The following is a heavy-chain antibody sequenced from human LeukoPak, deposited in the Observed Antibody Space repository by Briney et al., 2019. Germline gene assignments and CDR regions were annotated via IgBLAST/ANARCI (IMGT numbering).Heavy chain of an antibody. Sequence: SETLSLTCTVSGGSISSSSYYCGWIRQPPGKGLEWIGSIYYSGSTYYDPSLKSRVTISVDTSKNQFSLKLSSVTAADTAVYYCARATYSSGWYVALHDYWGQGTLVTVSS. CDR3: ARATYSSGWYVALHDY. V-gene: IGHV4-39*01. J-gene: IGHJ4*02. CDR1: GGSISSSSYY. D-gene: IGHD6-19*01. CDR2: IYYSGST.